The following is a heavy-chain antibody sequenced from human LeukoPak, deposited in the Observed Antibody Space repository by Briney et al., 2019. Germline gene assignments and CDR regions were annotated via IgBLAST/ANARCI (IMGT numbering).Heavy chain of an antibody. Sequence: SETLSLTCDVYNASFGPYYWSWLRQSPGKGLEYIGEVNYRGDGNYNPSLNSRASISTDTSKKQFSLRLTSVTAADTAMYYCARETSLHIFDSWGQGTLVTVSS. CDR3: ARETSLHIFDS. CDR1: NASFGPYY. J-gene: IGHJ4*02. CDR2: VNYRGDG. D-gene: IGHD2-21*01. V-gene: IGHV4-34*01.